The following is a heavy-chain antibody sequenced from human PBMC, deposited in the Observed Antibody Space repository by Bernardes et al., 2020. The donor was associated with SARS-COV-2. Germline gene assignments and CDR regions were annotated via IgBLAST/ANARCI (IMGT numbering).Heavy chain of an antibody. J-gene: IGHJ5*02. CDR1: GFTFSSYG. CDR3: AKDRQPSTIFGSNWFDP. D-gene: IGHD3-3*01. Sequence: GGSLRLSCAACGFTFSSYGMHWVRQAPGKGLEWVAVISYDGSNKYYADSVKGRFTISRDNSKNTLYLQMNSLRAEDTAVYYCAKDRQPSTIFGSNWFDPWGQGTLVTVSS. CDR2: ISYDGSNK. V-gene: IGHV3-30*18.